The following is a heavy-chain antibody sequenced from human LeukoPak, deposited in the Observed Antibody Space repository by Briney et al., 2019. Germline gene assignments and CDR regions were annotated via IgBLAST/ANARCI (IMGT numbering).Heavy chain of an antibody. CDR1: GFTVSGDY. CDR3: ARGRQNYGDYPY. D-gene: IGHD4-17*01. J-gene: IGHJ4*02. CDR2: LYYGVST. Sequence: GGSLRLSCVVSGFTVSGDYISWFRQAPGKGLEWVSVLYYGVSTFYKDSVKGRFTTSGDNFNNTVYLQMNSPRAEDTAVYYCARGRQNYGDYPYWGQGTLVTVSS. V-gene: IGHV3-53*01.